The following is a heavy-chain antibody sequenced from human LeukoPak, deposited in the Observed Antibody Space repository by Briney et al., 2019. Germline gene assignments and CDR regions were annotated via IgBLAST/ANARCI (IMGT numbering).Heavy chain of an antibody. CDR1: GYTFTSYG. V-gene: IGHV1-18*01. Sequence: ASVKVSCKASGYTFTSYGISWVRQAPGQGLEWMGWISAYNGNTNYAQKFQGRVTITRDTSASTAYMELSSLRSEDTAVYYCARSGSLYRPYNWFDPWGQGTLVTVSS. D-gene: IGHD3-10*01. J-gene: IGHJ5*02. CDR3: ARSGSLYRPYNWFDP. CDR2: ISAYNGNT.